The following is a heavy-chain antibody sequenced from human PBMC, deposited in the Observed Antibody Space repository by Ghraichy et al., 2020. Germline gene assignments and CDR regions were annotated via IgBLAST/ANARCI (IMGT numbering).Heavy chain of an antibody. J-gene: IGHJ6*02. V-gene: IGHV1-58*01. CDR1: GFTFTSSA. Sequence: SVKVSCKASGFTFTSSAVQWVRQARGQRLEWIGWIVVGSGNTNYAQKFQERVTITRDMSTSTAYMELSSLRSEDTAVYYCAALTTVTPYYYYGMDVWGQGTTVTVSS. CDR3: AALTTVTPYYYYGMDV. D-gene: IGHD4-17*01. CDR2: IVVGSGNT.